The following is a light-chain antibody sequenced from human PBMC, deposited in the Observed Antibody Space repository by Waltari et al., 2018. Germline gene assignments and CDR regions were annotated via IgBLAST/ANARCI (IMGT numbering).Light chain of an antibody. V-gene: IGKV2-30*01. Sequence: DVGLTQSPLSLPVTLGQPASISCTSSQSLVYTDGISYLNWFHQRPGQAPRRLIYKVSIRDSGAPDRFSGSGSGTEFTLMISSVEADDVGVYFCMQATHWPVTFGQGTRLE. J-gene: IGKJ5*01. CDR2: KVS. CDR1: QSLVYTDGISY. CDR3: MQATHWPVT.